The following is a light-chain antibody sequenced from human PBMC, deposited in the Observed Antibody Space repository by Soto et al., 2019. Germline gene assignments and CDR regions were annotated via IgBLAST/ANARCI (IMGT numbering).Light chain of an antibody. CDR3: LQDYNYPWT. V-gene: IGKV1-6*01. J-gene: IGKJ1*01. CDR1: LGIRDD. Sequence: AMHMTQSPSSLSASVGDRVTITCRASLGIRDDLGWYQQKPGTAPKLLIYSASSLQSGVPSRFSGSGSGTDFTLTISSLQPEDFATYYCLQDYNYPWTFGQGTKVEIK. CDR2: SAS.